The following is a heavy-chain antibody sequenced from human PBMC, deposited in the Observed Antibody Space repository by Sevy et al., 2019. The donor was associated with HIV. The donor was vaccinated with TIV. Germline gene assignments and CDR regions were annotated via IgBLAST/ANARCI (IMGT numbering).Heavy chain of an antibody. D-gene: IGHD2-8*02. J-gene: IGHJ6*02. V-gene: IGHV3-15*01. CDR1: GFTFYYAW. Sequence: GGSLRLSCAASGFTFYYAWMSWVRQAPGRGLEWVGRIKSKSDGGTTDYAAPMKGRFTISRDDSKNRLYLEMNSLKTEDTAVYYCSTDPIIVLLVTDGMDVWGQGTTVTVSS. CDR2: IKSKSDGGTT. CDR3: STDPIIVLLVTDGMDV.